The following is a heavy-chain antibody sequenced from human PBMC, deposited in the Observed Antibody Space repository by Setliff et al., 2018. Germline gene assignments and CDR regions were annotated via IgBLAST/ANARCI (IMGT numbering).Heavy chain of an antibody. CDR1: GYSISSGYI. CDR3: ARDLGHGGDSDY. D-gene: IGHD2-21*02. J-gene: IGHJ4*02. V-gene: IGHV4-38-2*02. Sequence: KPSETLSLTCTVSGYSISSGYIWGWIRQPPGKGLEWVGNIGHTGSINYNPSLKSRLTISRDTSKNQVSLKLNSVTATDTAVYYCARDLGHGGDSDYWGQGTLVTVPQ. CDR2: IGHTGSI.